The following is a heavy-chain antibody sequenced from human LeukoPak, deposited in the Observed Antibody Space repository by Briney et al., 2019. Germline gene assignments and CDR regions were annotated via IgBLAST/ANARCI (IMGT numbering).Heavy chain of an antibody. D-gene: IGHD6-13*01. Sequence: ASVKVSCKASGYTFTGYYMHGVRQAPGQGLEWMGGSNPNSGCTNYAQKLQGRVTMTRDTSISTAYMELSRLRSDDTAVYYCARVRPSSSWYYYYSIDVWGKGTTVTVSS. J-gene: IGHJ6*03. V-gene: IGHV1-2*02. CDR3: ARVRPSSSWYYYYSIDV. CDR1: GYTFTGYY. CDR2: SNPNSGCT.